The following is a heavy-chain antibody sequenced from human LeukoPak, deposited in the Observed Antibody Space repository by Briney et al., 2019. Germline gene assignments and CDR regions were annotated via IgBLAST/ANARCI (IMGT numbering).Heavy chain of an antibody. D-gene: IGHD3-10*01. V-gene: IGHV4-34*01. CDR3: AREGDYYGSSYMDV. CDR2: IYYSGST. CDR1: GGSFSGYY. Sequence: SETLSLTCAVYGGSFSGYYWSWIRQPPGKGLEWIGSIYYSGSTYYNPSLKSRVTISVDTSKNQFSLKLSSVTAADTAVYYCAREGDYYGSSYMDVWGKGTTVTVSS. J-gene: IGHJ6*03.